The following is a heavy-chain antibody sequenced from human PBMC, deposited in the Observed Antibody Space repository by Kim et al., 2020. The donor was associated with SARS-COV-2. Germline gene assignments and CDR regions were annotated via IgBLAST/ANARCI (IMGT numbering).Heavy chain of an antibody. Sequence: GESLKISCKGSGYSFTSYWISWVRQMPGKGLEWMGRIDPSDSYTNYSPSFQGHVTISADKSISTAYLQWSSLKASDTAMYYCARQGTYCSSTSCYSWFDHWGQGTLVTVSS. V-gene: IGHV5-10-1*01. CDR1: GYSFTSYW. CDR2: IDPSDSYT. D-gene: IGHD2-2*02. CDR3: ARQGTYCSSTSCYSWFDH. J-gene: IGHJ5*02.